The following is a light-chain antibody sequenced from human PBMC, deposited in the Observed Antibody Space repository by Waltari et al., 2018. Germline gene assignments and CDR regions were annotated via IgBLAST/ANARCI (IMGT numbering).Light chain of an antibody. J-gene: IGKJ4*01. Sequence: EMLMTQSPAFLAVSLGARATINCKPSQTLLSKNNNSLAWFQHKPGQPPKLLISWASIREAGVPDRFSGSGSGTDFTLTISSLQAEDVATYYCQQYYGAPLTFGGGTKVVIK. CDR1: QTLLSKNNNS. CDR2: WAS. V-gene: IGKV4-1*01. CDR3: QQYYGAPLT.